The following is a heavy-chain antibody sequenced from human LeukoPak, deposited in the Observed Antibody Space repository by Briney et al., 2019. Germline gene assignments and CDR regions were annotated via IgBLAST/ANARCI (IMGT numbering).Heavy chain of an antibody. CDR1: GGSISSYY. CDR3: ARDGSITGTKAFDP. V-gene: IGHV4-59*01. CDR2: IYYSGST. J-gene: IGHJ5*02. D-gene: IGHD1-7*01. Sequence: SETLSLTCTVSGGSISSYYWSWIRQPPGKGLEWIGYIYYSGSTNYNPSLKSRVTISVDTSENQFSLELSSVTAADTAVYYCARDGSITGTKAFDPWGQGTLVTVSS.